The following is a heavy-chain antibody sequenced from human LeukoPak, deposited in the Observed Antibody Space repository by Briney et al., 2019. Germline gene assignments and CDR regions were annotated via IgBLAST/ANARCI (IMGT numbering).Heavy chain of an antibody. CDR3: ARTCGGDCSHFDY. Sequence: QTGGSLRLSCAASGFTFSSYAMSWVRQAPGKGLEWVSAISGSGGGTYYADSVKGRFTISRDNAKNSLYLQMNSLRAEDTAVYYCARTCGGDCSHFDYWGQGTLVTVSS. J-gene: IGHJ4*02. CDR1: GFTFSSYA. CDR2: ISGSGGGT. D-gene: IGHD2-21*02. V-gene: IGHV3-23*01.